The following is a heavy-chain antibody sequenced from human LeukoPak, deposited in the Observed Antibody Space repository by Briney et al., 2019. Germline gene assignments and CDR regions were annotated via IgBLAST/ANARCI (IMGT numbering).Heavy chain of an antibody. D-gene: IGHD3-10*01. CDR2: IIPIFGTA. V-gene: IGHV1-69*06. Sequence: GASVKVSCKASGGTFSSYAISWVRQAPGQGLEWMGGIIPIFGTANYAQKFQGRVTITADKSTSTAYMELSSLRSEDTAVYYCASALKWFGELYNMGTWGQGTLVTVSS. J-gene: IGHJ4*02. CDR3: ASALKWFGELYNMGT. CDR1: GGTFSSYA.